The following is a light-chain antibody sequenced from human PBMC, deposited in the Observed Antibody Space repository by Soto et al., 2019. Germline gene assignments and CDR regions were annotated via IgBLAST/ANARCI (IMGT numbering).Light chain of an antibody. J-gene: IGKJ1*01. CDR3: QEYSSWWT. CDR2: ATS. V-gene: IGKV3-15*01. CDR1: QSVGSN. Sequence: EIVMTQSPATLSVSPGERATLSCRASQSVGSNLAWYQQRPGQAPRLLIYATSTRATGVPARFSGSGSGTEFPLTTSSLQSEDLAVYYCQEYSSWWTFGQGTKVEIK.